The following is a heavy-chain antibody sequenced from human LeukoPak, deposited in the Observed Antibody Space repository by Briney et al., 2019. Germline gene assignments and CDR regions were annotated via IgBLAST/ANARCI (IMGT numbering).Heavy chain of an antibody. V-gene: IGHV1-18*01. CDR3: ARVGLVLYSSSRGELNAFDI. D-gene: IGHD6-6*01. Sequence: APVKVSCKASGYTFTSYGISWVRQAPGQGLEWMGWISAYNGNTNYAQKLQGRVTMTTDTSTSTANMELRSLRSDDTAVYYCARVGLVLYSSSRGELNAFDIWGQGTMVTVSS. CDR2: ISAYNGNT. J-gene: IGHJ3*02. CDR1: GYTFTSYG.